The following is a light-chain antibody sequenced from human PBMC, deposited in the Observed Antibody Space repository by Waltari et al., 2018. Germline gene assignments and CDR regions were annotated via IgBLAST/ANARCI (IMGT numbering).Light chain of an antibody. CDR1: QSLSGTY. Sequence: EIVLTQSPGTLSLSTGERATLSCRASQSLSGTYLAWYQQKPGQAPRLLIYGASSRATGIPDRFSGSGSGTDFTLTISRLESEDFAVYYCQQYGSSPWTFGQGTKVEIK. J-gene: IGKJ1*01. CDR3: QQYGSSPWT. V-gene: IGKV3-20*01. CDR2: GAS.